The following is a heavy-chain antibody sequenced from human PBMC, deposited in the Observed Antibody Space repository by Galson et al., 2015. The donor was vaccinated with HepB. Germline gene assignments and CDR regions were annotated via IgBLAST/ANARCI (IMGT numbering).Heavy chain of an antibody. Sequence: ETLSLTCTVSGGSISSGSYSWGWVRQPPGKGLEWIGSIYSSGSTYYNPSLKSRVTISVDTSKNQFSLKLSSVTAADTAVYYCARPKTTNGWYYFDYWGQGALVTVSS. V-gene: IGHV4-39*01. D-gene: IGHD6-19*01. J-gene: IGHJ4*02. CDR3: ARPKTTNGWYYFDY. CDR1: GGSISSGSYS. CDR2: IYSSGST.